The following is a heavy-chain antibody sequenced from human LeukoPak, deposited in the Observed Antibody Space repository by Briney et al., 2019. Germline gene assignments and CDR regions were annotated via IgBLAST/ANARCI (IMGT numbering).Heavy chain of an antibody. Sequence: GRSLRLSCAASGFTFSSYSMNWVRQAPGKGLEWVSSISSSSSYIYYADSVKGRFTISRDNAKNSLYLQMNSLRAEDTAVYYCAREDRSSGWYPLDYWGQGTLVTVSS. CDR2: ISSSSSYI. V-gene: IGHV3-21*01. D-gene: IGHD6-19*01. CDR1: GFTFSSYS. CDR3: AREDRSSGWYPLDY. J-gene: IGHJ4*02.